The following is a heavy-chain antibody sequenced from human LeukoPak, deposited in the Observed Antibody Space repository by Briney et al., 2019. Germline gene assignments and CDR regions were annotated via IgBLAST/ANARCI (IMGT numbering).Heavy chain of an antibody. CDR1: GFTFSDYS. CDR2: VGISSGNT. J-gene: IGHJ4*02. D-gene: IGHD2-2*01. V-gene: IGHV3-48*01. CDR3: ARDTKYAFDY. Sequence: PGGSLRLSCAASGFTFSDYSMNWVRQAPGKGLEWISYVGISSGNTKYADSVKGRFTISGDKAKNSLYLQMNSLRVEDTAVYYCARDTKYAFDYWGQGTLVTVSS.